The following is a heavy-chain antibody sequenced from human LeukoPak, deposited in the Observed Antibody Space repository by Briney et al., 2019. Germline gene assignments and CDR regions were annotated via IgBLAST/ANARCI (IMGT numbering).Heavy chain of an antibody. Sequence: GSLRLSCAASGFTFSNYAMSWVRQAPGKGLEWVSNIRGSGDTTFYAESVKGRFIISRDNSKNTLYLQMNSLRAEDTAVYYCARGRATMVRGVLGYWGQGTLVTVSS. V-gene: IGHV3-23*01. J-gene: IGHJ4*02. D-gene: IGHD3-10*01. CDR2: IRGSGDTT. CDR3: ARGRATMVRGVLGY. CDR1: GFTFSNYA.